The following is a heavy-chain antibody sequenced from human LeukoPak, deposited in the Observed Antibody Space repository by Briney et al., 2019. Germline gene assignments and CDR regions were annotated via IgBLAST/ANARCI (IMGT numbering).Heavy chain of an antibody. V-gene: IGHV4-38-2*02. CDR2: IYHSGST. J-gene: IGHJ4*02. CDR3: ARIRPTPDGWELPLGIFDY. CDR1: GYSISSGYY. Sequence: SETLSLTCTVSGYSISSGYYWGWIRQPPGKGLEWIGSIYHSGSTYYNPSLKSRVTISVDTSKNQFSLKLSSVTASDTAMYYCARIRPTPDGWELPLGIFDYWGQGTLVTVSS. D-gene: IGHD1-26*01.